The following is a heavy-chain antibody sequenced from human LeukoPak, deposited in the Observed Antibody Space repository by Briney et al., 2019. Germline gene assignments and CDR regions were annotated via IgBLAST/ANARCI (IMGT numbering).Heavy chain of an antibody. CDR1: GGSFSGYY. Sequence: PSETLSLTCAVYGGSFSGYYWSWIRQPPGKGLEWIGEINHSGSTNYNPSLKSRVTISVDTSKNQFSLKLSSVTAADTAVYYCARTKGGYCSSTSCFVDYFDYWGQGTLVTVSS. CDR2: INHSGST. D-gene: IGHD2-2*01. V-gene: IGHV4-34*01. J-gene: IGHJ4*02. CDR3: ARTKGGYCSSTSCFVDYFDY.